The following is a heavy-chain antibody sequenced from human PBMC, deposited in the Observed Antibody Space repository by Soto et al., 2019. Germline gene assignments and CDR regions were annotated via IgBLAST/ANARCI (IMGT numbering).Heavy chain of an antibody. Sequence: GGSLRLSCAASVFTFSSYAMDWVRQDPGEGLEWVSTITNTGGDKLYADSVKGRFTISRDNSKNTLFLQMNNLRVEDTAIYYRATESGEGYPRARCVRSGGREPRVTVSS. CDR2: ITNTGGDK. CDR3: ATESGEGYPRARCVRS. J-gene: IGHJ4*02. CDR1: VFTFSSYA. D-gene: IGHD3-10*02. V-gene: IGHV3-23*01.